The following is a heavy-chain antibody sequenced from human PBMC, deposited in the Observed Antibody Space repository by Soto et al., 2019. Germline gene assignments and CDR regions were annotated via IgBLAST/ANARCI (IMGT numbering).Heavy chain of an antibody. CDR2: INSDGSST. CDR3: ARDGPKVELRYYHYGMDV. J-gene: IGHJ6*02. V-gene: IGHV3-74*01. D-gene: IGHD1-7*01. CDR1: GFTFSSYW. Sequence: PGGSLRLSCAASGFTFSSYWMHWVRQAPGKGLVWVSRINSDGSSTSYADSVKGRFTISRDNAKNTLYLQMNSLRAEDTAVYYCARDGPKVELRYYHYGMDVWGQGTTVTVSS.